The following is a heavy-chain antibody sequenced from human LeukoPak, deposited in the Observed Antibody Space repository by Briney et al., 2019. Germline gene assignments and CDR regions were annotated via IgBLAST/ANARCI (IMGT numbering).Heavy chain of an antibody. D-gene: IGHD6-13*01. CDR2: INHSGST. Sequence: SETLSLTCAVYGGSFSGYYWSWIRQPPGKGLEWIWEINHSGSTNYNPSLKSRVTISVDTSKNLFSLKLSSVTAADTAVYYCARRGSSSWDSVWFDPWGQGTLVTVSS. CDR3: ARRGSSSWDSVWFDP. CDR1: GGSFSGYY. J-gene: IGHJ5*02. V-gene: IGHV4-34*01.